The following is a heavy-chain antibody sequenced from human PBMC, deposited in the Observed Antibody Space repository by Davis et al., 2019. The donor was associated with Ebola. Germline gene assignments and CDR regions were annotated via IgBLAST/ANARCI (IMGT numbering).Heavy chain of an antibody. V-gene: IGHV4-59*13. CDR1: GDSFSTYF. CDR3: ARDLHGVTTGGFDP. Sequence: MPSETLSLTCTVSGDSFSTYFWSWIRQPPGKGLEWIGLIYYRGTIYNPSLKSRVTISVDTSKSQFSLKLSSVTAADTAVYYCARDLHGVTTGGFDPWGQGTLVTVSS. J-gene: IGHJ5*02. CDR2: IYYRGT. D-gene: IGHD4-17*01.